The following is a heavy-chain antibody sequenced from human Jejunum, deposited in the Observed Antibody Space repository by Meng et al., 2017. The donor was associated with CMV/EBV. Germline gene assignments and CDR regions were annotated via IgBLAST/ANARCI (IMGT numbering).Heavy chain of an antibody. CDR3: AKDANSARPGWFEP. D-gene: IGHD5-24*01. V-gene: IGHV3-30*02. J-gene: IGHJ5*02. Sequence: QVQMVESGGGVVQLGGSLRLSGAASGFIFSSHGMHWVRQAPGKVLEWVAYIQYDGSSQYYVDSVKGRFSISRDNFKNELYLQMNSLRGEDTAVYYCAKDANSARPGWFEPWGQGTRVTVS. CDR1: GFIFSSHG. CDR2: IQYDGSSQ.